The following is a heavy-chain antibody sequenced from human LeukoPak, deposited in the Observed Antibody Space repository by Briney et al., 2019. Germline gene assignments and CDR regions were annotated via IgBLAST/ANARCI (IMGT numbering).Heavy chain of an antibody. CDR3: ARTKSGWYYSDY. J-gene: IGHJ4*02. V-gene: IGHV4-59*08. CDR2: VYYSGTA. D-gene: IGHD6-19*01. CDR1: GVSMRSYY. Sequence: SETLSLTCTVSGVSMRSYYWSWIRQPPGKGLELIGYVYYSGTANYNASLVSRVSILVDTSKNHFSLNLSSVTAADTAVYYCARTKSGWYYSDYWGQGTLVSVSS.